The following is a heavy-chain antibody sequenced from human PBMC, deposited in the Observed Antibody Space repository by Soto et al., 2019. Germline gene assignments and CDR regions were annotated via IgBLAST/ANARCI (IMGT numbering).Heavy chain of an antibody. CDR2: ISGSGGST. D-gene: IGHD6-6*01. V-gene: IGHV3-23*01. J-gene: IGHJ5*02. CDR1: GFTFSSYA. CDR3: AKGRQLVRSNWFDP. Sequence: PGGSLRLSXAASGFTFSSYAMSWVRQAPGKGLEWVSAISGSGGSTYYADSVKGRFTISRDNSKNTLYLQMNSLRAEDTAVYYCAKGRQLVRSNWFDPWGQGTLVTVSS.